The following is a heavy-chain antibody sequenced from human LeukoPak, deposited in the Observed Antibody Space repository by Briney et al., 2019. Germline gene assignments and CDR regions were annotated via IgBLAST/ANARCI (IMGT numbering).Heavy chain of an antibody. D-gene: IGHD4-11*01. Sequence: GGSLRLSCAASGFTFSNYWMHWVRQGPEKGLALVARISTDGSTTSHADSVKGRFTISRDNAKNTVYLQMNSLRAEDTAVYYCAKDNSPGWFGPWGQGTLVTVSS. V-gene: IGHV3-74*01. CDR3: AKDNSPGWFGP. CDR2: ISTDGSTT. J-gene: IGHJ5*02. CDR1: GFTFSNYW.